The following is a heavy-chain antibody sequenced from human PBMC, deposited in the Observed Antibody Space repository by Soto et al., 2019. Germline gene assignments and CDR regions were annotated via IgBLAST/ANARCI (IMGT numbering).Heavy chain of an antibody. V-gene: IGHV3-64D*06. CDR1: GFTFSSYA. CDR3: VKDQYYYGSGQDAFDI. J-gene: IGHJ3*02. Sequence: SGGSLRLSCSASGFTFSSYAMHWVRQAPGKGLEYVSAIRGNGGRTHYADSVKGRFTISRDNSKNTLSLQMSSLRAEDSAVYYCVKDQYYYGSGQDAFDIWGQGTMVTVS. D-gene: IGHD3-10*01. CDR2: IRGNGGRT.